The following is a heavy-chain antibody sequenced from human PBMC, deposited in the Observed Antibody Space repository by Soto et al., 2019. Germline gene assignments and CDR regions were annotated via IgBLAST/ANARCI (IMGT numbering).Heavy chain of an antibody. CDR2: IYYSGST. Sequence: QLQLQESGPGLVKPSETLSLTCTVSGASISSSSYYWGWIRQPPGEGLEWIGTIYYSGSTYYNPSLKRRVTISVDTSKNQFSLKLRSVTAADTAVYYCARIYGGYYFDYWGQGTLVTVSS. CDR1: GASISSSSYY. J-gene: IGHJ4*02. D-gene: IGHD4-17*01. CDR3: ARIYGGYYFDY. V-gene: IGHV4-39*01.